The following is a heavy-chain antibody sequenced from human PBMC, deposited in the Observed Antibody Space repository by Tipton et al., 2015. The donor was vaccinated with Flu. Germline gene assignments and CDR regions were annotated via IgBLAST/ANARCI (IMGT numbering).Heavy chain of an antibody. V-gene: IGHV3-48*03. CDR2: ISSSGDTI. J-gene: IGHJ4*02. CDR1: GFSFSSYE. Sequence: SLRLSCAASGFSFSSYEMNWVRQAPGKGLEWLSYISSSGDTISYADSARGRFTISRDNAKNSLYLQLNSLRAEDTAVYYCASLTGDDYWGQGNLVTVSS. D-gene: IGHD7-27*01. CDR3: ASLTGDDY.